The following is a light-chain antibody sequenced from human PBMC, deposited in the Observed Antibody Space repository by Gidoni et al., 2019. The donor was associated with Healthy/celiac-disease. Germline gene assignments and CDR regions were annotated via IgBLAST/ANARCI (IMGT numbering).Light chain of an antibody. CDR2: AAS. J-gene: IGKJ1*01. V-gene: IGKV1-39*01. CDR3: QQSDSTPWT. CDR1: QSISSY. Sequence: DIQMNQYPSSLSASVGDRVTITCRTSQSISSYLNWYQQKPGHAPRLLIYAASSLQSGVPSRFSGSGSGTDFTLTISSLQPEDFATYYCQQSDSTPWTFGGGTKVEIK.